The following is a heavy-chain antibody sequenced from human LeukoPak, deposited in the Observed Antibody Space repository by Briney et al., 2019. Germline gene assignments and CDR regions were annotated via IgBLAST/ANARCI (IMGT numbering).Heavy chain of an antibody. Sequence: LTGGSLRLSCAASRFTFDYGMSWVRQAPGKGLEWVSGINWNGGSTGYADSVKGRFTISRDNAKNSLYLQMNSLRAEDTALYYCARNTRSTEYYYGSGSYYSYYFDYCGQGTLVTVSS. CDR1: RFTFDYG. D-gene: IGHD3-10*01. V-gene: IGHV3-20*04. CDR2: INWNGGST. CDR3: ARNTRSTEYYYGSGSYYSYYFDY. J-gene: IGHJ4*02.